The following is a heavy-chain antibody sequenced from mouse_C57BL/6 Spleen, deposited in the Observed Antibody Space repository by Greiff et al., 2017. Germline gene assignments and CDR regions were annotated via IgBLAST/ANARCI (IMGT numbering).Heavy chain of an antibody. CDR1: GYTFTSYW. Sequence: QVQLQQPGAELVKPGASVKLSCKASGYTFTSYWMHWVKQRPGQGLEWIGMILPNSGSTNYNEKFKSKATLTVDKSSSTAYMQLSSLTSEDSAVSYCAYYGSSYWYFDVWGTGTTVTVSS. CDR3: AYYGSSYWYFDV. V-gene: IGHV1-64*01. D-gene: IGHD1-1*01. J-gene: IGHJ1*03. CDR2: ILPNSGST.